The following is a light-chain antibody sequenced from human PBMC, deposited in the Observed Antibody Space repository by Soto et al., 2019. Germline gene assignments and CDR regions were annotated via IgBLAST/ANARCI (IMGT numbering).Light chain of an antibody. V-gene: IGLV2-23*02. CDR1: SSDVGLYNL. CDR2: EVN. Sequence: QSALTQPASVSGSPGQSITISCTGTSSDVGLYNLVSWYQHLPGKAPKLIIYEVNERPSGISDRFSGSKSGNTASLTISGLQAEDEADYYCCSYVGSSILMFGGGTKLTVL. J-gene: IGLJ3*02. CDR3: CSYVGSSILM.